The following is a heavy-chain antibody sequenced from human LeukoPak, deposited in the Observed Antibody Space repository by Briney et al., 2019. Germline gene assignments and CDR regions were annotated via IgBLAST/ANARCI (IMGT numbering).Heavy chain of an antibody. CDR3: AITTSMTASGYDY. D-gene: IGHD4-17*01. CDR1: GYTFTNYH. J-gene: IGHJ4*02. Sequence: ASVKVSCKASGYTFTNYHINWVRQASGQGLEWMGWMNPNNGDSGYAQNLQGRVTITTDTSISTAYMELRILRSDDTAVYFCAITTSMTASGYDYWGQGTLVTVSS. CDR2: MNPNNGDS. V-gene: IGHV1-8*03.